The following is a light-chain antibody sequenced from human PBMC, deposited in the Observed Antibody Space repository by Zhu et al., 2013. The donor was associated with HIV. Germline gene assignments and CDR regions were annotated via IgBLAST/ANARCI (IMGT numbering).Light chain of an antibody. Sequence: EVVLTQSPGTLSLSPGERATLSCRASQSVSSSSLAWYQQKPGQAPRLLIYGASRATGIPDRISGSGSDTDFSLTISGLETEDFAVYYCQQYGSLPVTFGQGTRLDI. CDR2: GAS. V-gene: IGKV3-20*01. CDR1: QSVSSSS. J-gene: IGKJ5*01. CDR3: QQYGSLPVT.